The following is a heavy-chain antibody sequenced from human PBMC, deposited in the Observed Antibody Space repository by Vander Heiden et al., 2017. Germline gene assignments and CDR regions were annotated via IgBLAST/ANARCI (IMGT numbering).Heavy chain of an antibody. CDR1: GFTFSSYA. J-gene: IGHJ4*02. Sequence: QVQLVESGGGVVQPGRSLRLSCAASGFTFSSYAMHWVRQAPGKGLEWVAVISYDGGNKYNADSVKGRFTISRDNSKNTLYLQMNSLRAEDTAVYYCARPSRSYCSGGSCTYYFDYWGQGTLVTVSS. CDR2: ISYDGGNK. CDR3: ARPSRSYCSGGSCTYYFDY. D-gene: IGHD2-15*01. V-gene: IGHV3-30*01.